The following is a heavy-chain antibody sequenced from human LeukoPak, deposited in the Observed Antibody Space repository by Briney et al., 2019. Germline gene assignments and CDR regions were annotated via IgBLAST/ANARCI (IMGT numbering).Heavy chain of an antibody. V-gene: IGHV4-61*02. CDR3: ARARSDIVVVPAALAFDI. CDR2: IYTSGST. J-gene: IGHJ3*02. Sequence: PSETLSLTCTVSGGSISSGSYYWSWIRQPAGKGLEWIGRIYTSGSTNYNPSPKSRVTISVDTSQTQFSLKLISVTAADTAVYYCARARSDIVVVPAALAFDIWGQGTMVTVSS. CDR1: GGSISSGSYY. D-gene: IGHD2-2*01.